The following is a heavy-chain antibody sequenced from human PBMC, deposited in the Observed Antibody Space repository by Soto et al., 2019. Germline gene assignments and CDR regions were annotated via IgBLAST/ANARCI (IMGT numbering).Heavy chain of an antibody. CDR2: IYSGGST. CDR3: ARDHSSSWYYYGMDV. D-gene: IGHD6-13*01. V-gene: IGHV3-53*01. Sequence: EVQLVESGGGLIQPGGSLRLSCAASGLTVSSHYMTWVRQAPGKGLEWVSVIYSGGSTYYADSVKGRFTISRDNSKNTVYLQMNSLRAEDTAVYYCARDHSSSWYYYGMDVWGQGTTVTVSS. CDR1: GLTVSSHY. J-gene: IGHJ6*02.